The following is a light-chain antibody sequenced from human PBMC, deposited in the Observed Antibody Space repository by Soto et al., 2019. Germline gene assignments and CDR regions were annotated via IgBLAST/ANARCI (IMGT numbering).Light chain of an antibody. Sequence: EIVMTQSPATLSVSPGERATLFCRASQSVSSSLAWYQQKAGQAPRLLIYGTSTRATGIPARFSGSGSGTDFTLTISSLQSEDFAVYYCQQYNNWPPLTFGGGTKVEIK. CDR3: QQYNNWPPLT. V-gene: IGKV3-15*01. J-gene: IGKJ4*01. CDR2: GTS. CDR1: QSVSSS.